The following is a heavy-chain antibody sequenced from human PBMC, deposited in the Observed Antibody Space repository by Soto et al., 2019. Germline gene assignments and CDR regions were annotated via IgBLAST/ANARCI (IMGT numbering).Heavy chain of an antibody. V-gene: IGHV3-74*01. Sequence: PGGSLRLSCAASGFTFSSHWMHWVRQAPGKGLVWVSRINGDGSSTSYADSVKGRFTISRDNAKNMLYPQVNSLRAEDTAVYYCAGSPGLSRISGTTLGAWGQGTLVTVSS. CDR1: GFTFSSHW. CDR2: INGDGSST. CDR3: AGSPGLSRISGTTLGA. J-gene: IGHJ5*01. D-gene: IGHD1-7*01.